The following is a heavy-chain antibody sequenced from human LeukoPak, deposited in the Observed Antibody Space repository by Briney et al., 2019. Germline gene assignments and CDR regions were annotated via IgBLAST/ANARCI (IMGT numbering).Heavy chain of an antibody. CDR3: ARHRSKWLQSSFDY. V-gene: IGHV4-39*01. Sequence: PSETLSLTCTVSGGSINSSSYYWGWIRQPPGKGLEWIGSIFYSGNTYDNPSLKSRVTISVDTSKNQFSLKLNSVTAADTAVYYCARHRSKWLQSSFDYWGQGTLVTVSS. CDR1: GGSINSSSYY. J-gene: IGHJ4*02. CDR2: IFYSGNT. D-gene: IGHD5-24*01.